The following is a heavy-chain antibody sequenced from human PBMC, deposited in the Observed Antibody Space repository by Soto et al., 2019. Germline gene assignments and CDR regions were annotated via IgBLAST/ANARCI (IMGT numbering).Heavy chain of an antibody. Sequence: VQLLESGGGLIQPGGSERLSCADSGFTFSYGIHWLRQAPGKGLEWVAYISYDSSNKFYGDSVKGRFTISRDNSKNTQFLQMNSLRAEDTAVYYCAKLVIGYCSGNTCDDYWGQGTLVAVSS. CDR3: AKLVIGYCSGNTCDDY. J-gene: IGHJ4*02. V-gene: IGHV3-30*18. CDR2: ISYDSSNK. D-gene: IGHD2-15*01. CDR1: GFTFSYG.